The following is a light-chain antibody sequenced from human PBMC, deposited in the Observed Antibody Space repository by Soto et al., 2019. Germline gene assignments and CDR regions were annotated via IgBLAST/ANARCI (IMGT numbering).Light chain of an antibody. J-gene: IGKJ2*01. CDR3: QQYNNWPPYT. V-gene: IGKV3-15*01. Sequence: EIVMTQSPATLSVSPGERATLSCRASQSVSSNLAWYQQKPGQAPRLLIYGASTSATGIPARFSGSGSGTEFTLTISSLQSEDFAFYYCQQYNNWPPYTFGQGTKLESK. CDR1: QSVSSN. CDR2: GAS.